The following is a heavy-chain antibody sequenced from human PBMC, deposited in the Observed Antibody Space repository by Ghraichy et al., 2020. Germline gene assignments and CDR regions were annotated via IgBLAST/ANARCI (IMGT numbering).Heavy chain of an antibody. D-gene: IGHD4-23*01. V-gene: IGHV4-39*01. CDR1: GGSISSSSYY. Sequence: SETLSLTCTVSGGSISSSSYYWGWIRQPPGKGLEWIANIYYSGSTYYKPSLKSRVTISVDTSKNQFSLKLSSVTAADTAVYYCARTVRWQNPYFDYWGQGTLVTVSS. CDR2: IYYSGST. J-gene: IGHJ4*02. CDR3: ARTVRWQNPYFDY.